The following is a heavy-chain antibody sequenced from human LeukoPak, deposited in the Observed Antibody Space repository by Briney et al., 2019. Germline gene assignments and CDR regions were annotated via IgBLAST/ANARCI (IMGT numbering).Heavy chain of an antibody. Sequence: SETLSLTCTVSGGSSSSHYWSWIRQPPGKGLEWIGYMFDTGRTKDNPSLKSRVTLSADTSKNQFSLRLSSVTAADTAVYCCATIKRGSIFGYFDFWGQGILVTVSS. V-gene: IGHV4-59*11. D-gene: IGHD5-18*01. CDR2: MFDTGRT. J-gene: IGHJ4*01. CDR3: ATIKRGSIFGYFDF. CDR1: GGSSSSHY.